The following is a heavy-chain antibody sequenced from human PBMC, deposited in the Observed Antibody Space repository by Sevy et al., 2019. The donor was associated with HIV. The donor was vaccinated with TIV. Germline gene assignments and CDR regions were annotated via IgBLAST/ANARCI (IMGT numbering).Heavy chain of an antibody. CDR2: IYPGHSDT. D-gene: IGHD2-2*01. CDR3: ARASSTSATDNNWFDP. Sequence: GQSLKISCKGSGYSFTSYWIGWVRQMPGKGLEWMGIIYPGHSDTRYSPSFQGQVTISADKSISTAYLQWSSLKASVTTMYYCARASSTSATDNNWFDPWGQGTPVTVSS. V-gene: IGHV5-51*01. CDR1: GYSFTSYW. J-gene: IGHJ5*02.